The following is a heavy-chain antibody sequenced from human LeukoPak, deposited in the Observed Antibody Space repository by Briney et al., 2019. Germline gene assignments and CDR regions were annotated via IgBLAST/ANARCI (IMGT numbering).Heavy chain of an antibody. CDR2: IYPGDSDT. J-gene: IGHJ3*02. CDR3: ARPSGLYSGYDSLDVDAFDI. Sequence: GESLKISCKGSGYSFTNYWIGWVRQMPGKGLEWMGIIYPGDSDTRYSPSFQGRVTISADKSISTAYLQWSSLKASDTAMYYCARPSGLYSGYDSLDVDAFDIWGRGTMVTVSS. CDR1: GYSFTNYW. D-gene: IGHD5-12*01. V-gene: IGHV5-51*01.